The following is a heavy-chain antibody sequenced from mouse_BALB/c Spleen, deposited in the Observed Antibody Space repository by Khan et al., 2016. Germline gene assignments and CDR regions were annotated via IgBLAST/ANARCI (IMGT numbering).Heavy chain of an antibody. J-gene: IGHJ2*01. V-gene: IGHV3-2*02. CDR3: GRTARMKY. CDR1: GYSITSGYG. CDR2: ISYSGST. Sequence: EVELVESGPGLVKPSQSLSLTCTVTGYSITSGYGWNWIRQFPGNKLEWMGYISYSGSTNYNPSLKSRISITRDTSKNQFFLQLNSVTTEDTATYDCGRTARMKYWGQGTTLTVSS. D-gene: IGHD1-2*01.